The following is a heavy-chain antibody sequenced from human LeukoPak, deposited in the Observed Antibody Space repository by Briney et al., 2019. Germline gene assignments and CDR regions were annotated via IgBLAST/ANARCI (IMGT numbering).Heavy chain of an antibody. CDR3: ARDLYNYYGSGIDY. CDR2: ISSSGSTI. V-gene: IGHV3-48*03. Sequence: GGSLRLSCAAAGFTFSSYEMSWVRQAPGKGLEWVSYISSSGSTIYYADSVKGRFTISRDNAKNSLYLQMNSLRAEDTAVYYCARDLYNYYGSGIDYWGQGTLVTVSS. J-gene: IGHJ4*02. D-gene: IGHD3-10*01. CDR1: GFTFSSYE.